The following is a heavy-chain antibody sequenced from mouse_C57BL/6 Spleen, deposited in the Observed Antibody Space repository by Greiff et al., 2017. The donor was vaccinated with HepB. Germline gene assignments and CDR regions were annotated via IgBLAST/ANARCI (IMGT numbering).Heavy chain of an antibody. CDR3: AREKGDFRKYFDV. J-gene: IGHJ1*03. CDR1: GYTFTSYW. Sequence: VQLQQSGAELVKPGASVKLSCKASGYTFTSYWMQWVKQRPGQGLEWIGEIDPSDSYTNYNQKFKGKATLTVDTSSSTAYMQLSSLPSEDSAVYCCAREKGDFRKYFDVWGTGTTVTVSS. CDR2: IDPSDSYT. V-gene: IGHV1-50*01.